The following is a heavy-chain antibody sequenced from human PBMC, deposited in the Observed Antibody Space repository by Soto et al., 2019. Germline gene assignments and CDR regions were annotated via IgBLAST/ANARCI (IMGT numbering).Heavy chain of an antibody. J-gene: IGHJ5*02. CDR3: TRNRAKFDT. V-gene: IGHV3-7*01. CDR1: GLTFTTYW. CDR2: IKQDGSEK. Sequence: PGGSLRLSCVASGLTFTTYWMTWVRQAPGKGLEWVANIKQDGSEKYYVDSVKGRFTISRDDAENSLYLQMNNLRAEDTAVYYCTRNRAKFDTWGKGTPVTVSS. D-gene: IGHD1-26*01.